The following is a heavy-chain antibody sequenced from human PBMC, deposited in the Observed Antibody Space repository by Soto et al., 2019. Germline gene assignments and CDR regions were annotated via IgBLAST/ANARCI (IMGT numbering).Heavy chain of an antibody. Sequence: GGSLRLSCAASGFTFSSYWMSWVRQAPGKGLEWVANIKQDGSEKYYVDSVKGRFTISRDNAKSSLYLQMNSLRAEDTAVYYCARALLITIFGVAPPRYGMDVWGQGTTVTVSS. CDR1: GFTFSSYW. V-gene: IGHV3-7*05. CDR3: ARALLITIFGVAPPRYGMDV. D-gene: IGHD3-3*01. CDR2: IKQDGSEK. J-gene: IGHJ6*02.